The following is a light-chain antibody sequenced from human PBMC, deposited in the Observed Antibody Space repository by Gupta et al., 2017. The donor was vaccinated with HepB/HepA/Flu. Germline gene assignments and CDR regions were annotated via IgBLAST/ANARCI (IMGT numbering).Light chain of an antibody. J-gene: IGLJ3*02. CDR2: DVS. CDR3: SSYTSSNTWV. V-gene: IGLV2-14*01. Sequence: QSALTQPASVSGSPGQSITISCTGTSSDVGGYNYVSWYQQHPGKAPKLMIYDVSNRPSGVSNRFSGSKSGNTASLTISGLQAEEEADYYCSSYTSSNTWVFGGGTKLTVL. CDR1: SSDVGGYNY.